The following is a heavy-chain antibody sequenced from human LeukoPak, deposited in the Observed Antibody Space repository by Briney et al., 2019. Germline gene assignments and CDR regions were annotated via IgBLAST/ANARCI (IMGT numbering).Heavy chain of an antibody. CDR1: GGSISSGGYY. CDR2: IYYSGST. D-gene: IGHD1-26*01. J-gene: IGHJ5*02. V-gene: IGHV4-31*03. CDR3: ARWVGATTGPHWFDP. Sequence: SETLSLTCTVSGGSISSGGYYWSWIRQHPGKGLEWIGYIYYSGSTNYNPSLKSRVTISVDTSKNQFSLKLSSVTAADTAVYYCARWVGATTGPHWFDPWGQGTLVTVSS.